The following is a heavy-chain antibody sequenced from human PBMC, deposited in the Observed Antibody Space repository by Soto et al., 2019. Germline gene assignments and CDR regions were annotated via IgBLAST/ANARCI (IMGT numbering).Heavy chain of an antibody. Sequence: SETLCLTCTVSGCSITSGGLSWGRIRQSPGQGLESISYIYQSGSAFDNPSLTSRATILVDRSKNQFFLYLTSVTAADAAVYYCARAFYGVDLWGQGTTVTVSS. CDR3: ARAFYGVDL. V-gene: IGHV4-30-2*06. CDR2: IYQSGSA. CDR1: GCSITSGGLS. J-gene: IGHJ6*02.